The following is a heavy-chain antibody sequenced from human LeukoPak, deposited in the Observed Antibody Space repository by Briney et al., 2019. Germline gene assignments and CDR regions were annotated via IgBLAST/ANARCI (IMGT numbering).Heavy chain of an antibody. D-gene: IGHD3-22*01. CDR1: GFTFSSYT. CDR2: ISSSSSSI. Sequence: PGGSLRLSCAASGFTFSSYTFTWVRQAPGKGLEWVSSISSSSSSIYYADSVKGRFTISRDNAKNSLYLQMNNLRAEDTAVYYCATSITMIVLIDYWGQGTLVTVSS. J-gene: IGHJ4*02. V-gene: IGHV3-21*01. CDR3: ATSITMIVLIDY.